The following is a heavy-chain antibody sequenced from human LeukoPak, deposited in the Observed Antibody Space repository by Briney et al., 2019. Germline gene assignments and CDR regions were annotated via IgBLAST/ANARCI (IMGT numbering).Heavy chain of an antibody. Sequence: TLSLTCTVSGGSISSGGYFWSWIRQHPGKGLEWFGDIYYSGSPYYNPSLKSRVTISVDTSKKQFSLKLSSVTAADTAVYYCAREDSQQLVLVYWGQGTLVTVSS. CDR3: AREDSQQLVLVY. D-gene: IGHD6-13*01. CDR2: IYYSGSP. CDR1: GGSISSGGYF. V-gene: IGHV4-31*03. J-gene: IGHJ4*02.